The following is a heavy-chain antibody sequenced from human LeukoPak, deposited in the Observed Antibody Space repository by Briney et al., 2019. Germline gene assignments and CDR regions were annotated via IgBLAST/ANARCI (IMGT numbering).Heavy chain of an antibody. Sequence: GGSLRLSCATSGFTFSSYAMSWVRQAPGKGLEWVSVIGVSGDITYYADSVKGRFTISRDNAKNSLYLQMNSLRAEDTAVYYCARESQWEPQIDYWGQGTLVTVSS. CDR1: GFTFSSYA. V-gene: IGHV3-23*01. D-gene: IGHD1-26*01. CDR3: ARESQWEPQIDY. CDR2: IGVSGDIT. J-gene: IGHJ4*02.